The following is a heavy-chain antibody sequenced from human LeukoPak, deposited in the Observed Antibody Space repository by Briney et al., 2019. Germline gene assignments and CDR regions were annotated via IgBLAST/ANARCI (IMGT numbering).Heavy chain of an antibody. V-gene: IGHV4-61*02. D-gene: IGHD1-26*01. J-gene: IGHJ4*02. CDR3: ARDVARVGFFDS. CDR2: FFTSGST. CDR1: GDSISSGNYY. Sequence: SETLSLTCTVSGDSISSGNYYWGWIRQPAGKGLEWIGRFFTSGSTNYNPSFKSRVTISVDTSKNQFSLRLNSATAADSAVYYCARDVARVGFFDSWGQGTLVTVSS.